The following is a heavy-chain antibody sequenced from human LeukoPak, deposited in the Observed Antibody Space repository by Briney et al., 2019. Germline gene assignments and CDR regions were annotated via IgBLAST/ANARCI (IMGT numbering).Heavy chain of an antibody. CDR2: VYYSGRT. Sequence: SETLSLTCTVSGASISSSSYFWGWIRQSPGKGLEYIGSVYYSGRTYYNPSLKSRVTISLDTSTNQFSLKLSSVTAADTAVYYCASSTYYYDSSGYYRESFDYWGQGTLVTVSS. CDR3: ASSTYYYDSSGYYRESFDY. CDR1: GASISSSSYF. D-gene: IGHD3-22*01. V-gene: IGHV4-39*01. J-gene: IGHJ4*02.